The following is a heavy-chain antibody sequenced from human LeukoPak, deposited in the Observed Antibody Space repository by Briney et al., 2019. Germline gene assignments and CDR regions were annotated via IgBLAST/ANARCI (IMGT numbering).Heavy chain of an antibody. V-gene: IGHV1-2*06. Sequence: ASVKVSCKASGYTFTGHFIQWVRQAPGQGPEWMGRIDPNDGGTNYAQKFQGRVTMTRDTTISTAYMELSSLRSEDTAVYYCARDGGVVAAGFPPHYYYYGMDVWGQGTTVTVSS. CDR2: IDPNDGGT. CDR3: ARDGGVVAAGFPPHYYYYGMDV. CDR1: GYTFTGHF. J-gene: IGHJ6*02. D-gene: IGHD6-13*01.